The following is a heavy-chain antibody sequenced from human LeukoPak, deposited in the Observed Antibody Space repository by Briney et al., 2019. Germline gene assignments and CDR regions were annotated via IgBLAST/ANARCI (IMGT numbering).Heavy chain of an antibody. V-gene: IGHV1-8*03. CDR3: ARRDCSGGTCRTRIFDY. J-gene: IGHJ4*02. Sequence: GASVTVSCTASGYTFTSYDINWVRQAPGQGLEWMGWMNPNSGNTGYAQKFQGRVTLTRNTSISTAYMEVSSLISEDTAVYYCARRDCSGGTCRTRIFDYWGQGTLVTVSS. CDR1: GYTFTSYD. D-gene: IGHD2-15*01. CDR2: MNPNSGNT.